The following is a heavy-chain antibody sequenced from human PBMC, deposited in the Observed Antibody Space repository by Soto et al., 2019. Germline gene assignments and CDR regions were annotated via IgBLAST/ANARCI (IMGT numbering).Heavy chain of an antibody. D-gene: IGHD3-22*01. CDR1: GYTFTSYG. Sequence: VASVKVSCKASGYTFTSYGISWVRQAPGQGLEWMGWISAYNGNTNYAQKLQGRVTMTTDTSTSTAYMELRSLRSDDTAVYYCARVATMIVVVMDNWFDPWGQGTLVTVSS. CDR3: ARVATMIVVVMDNWFDP. J-gene: IGHJ5*02. CDR2: ISAYNGNT. V-gene: IGHV1-18*01.